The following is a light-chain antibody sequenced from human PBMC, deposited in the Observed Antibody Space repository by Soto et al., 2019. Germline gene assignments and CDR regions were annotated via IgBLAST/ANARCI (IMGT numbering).Light chain of an antibody. J-gene: IGLJ1*01. CDR2: DVS. V-gene: IGLV2-14*01. CDR3: SSYASSSTNYV. Sequence: LTQPASVSGSPGQSITISCTGTSSDVGGYNYVSWYQQHSGKAPKLMIYDVSNRPSGVSDRFSGSKSGNTASLTISWLQAEDEADDYCSSYASSSTNYVFGTGTKVTVL. CDR1: SSDVGGYNY.